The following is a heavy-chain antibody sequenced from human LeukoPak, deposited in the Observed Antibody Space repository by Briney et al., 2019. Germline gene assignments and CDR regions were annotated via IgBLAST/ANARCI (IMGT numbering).Heavy chain of an antibody. V-gene: IGHV3-23*01. J-gene: IGHJ6*02. CDR3: AKDAGVDIVVAPAHGMDV. Sequence: GGSLRLSCAASGFTFTTYAMSWVRQAPGKGLEWVSGISGSGGSTHYADSVKGRFTISRDYSKNTLYLQMNSLRAEDTAVYYCAKDAGVDIVVAPAHGMDVWGQGTTVTVSS. D-gene: IGHD2-2*01. CDR1: GFTFTTYA. CDR2: ISGSGGST.